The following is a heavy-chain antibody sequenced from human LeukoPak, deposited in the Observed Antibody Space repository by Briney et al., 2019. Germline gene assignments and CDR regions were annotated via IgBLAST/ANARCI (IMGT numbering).Heavy chain of an antibody. D-gene: IGHD3-22*01. CDR2: TIGGGDDT. CDR1: GFTFSSYA. V-gene: IGHV3-23*01. J-gene: IGHJ4*02. Sequence: PGGSLRLSCAASGFTFSSYAMSWVRQTPGKGLEWVSATIGGGDDTYHADSVKGRFTISRDNSKNTLYLQMNSLRAEDTAVYYCARAGSSGYLGVYYWGQGTLVTVSS. CDR3: ARAGSSGYLGVYY.